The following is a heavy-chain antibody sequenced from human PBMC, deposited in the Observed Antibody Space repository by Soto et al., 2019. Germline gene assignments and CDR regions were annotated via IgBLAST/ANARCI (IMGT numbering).Heavy chain of an antibody. J-gene: IGHJ4*02. Sequence: ASVKVSCKASGYTFTSYAIHWVRQAPGQRLEWMGWINAGNGNTKYSQKLQGRVTMTTDTSTSTAYMELRSLRSDDTAVYYCARDLPLRYFDWLLYDYWGQGTLVTVST. CDR1: GYTFTSYA. V-gene: IGHV1-3*01. CDR2: INAGNGNT. D-gene: IGHD3-9*01. CDR3: ARDLPLRYFDWLLYDY.